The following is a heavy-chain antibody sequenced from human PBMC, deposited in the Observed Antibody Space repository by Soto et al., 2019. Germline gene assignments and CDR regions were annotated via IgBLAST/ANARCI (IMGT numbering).Heavy chain of an antibody. J-gene: IGHJ6*01. Sequence: QVQLVESVGGMVQPGKSLRLSCAAAGFTFSTYTMHWVRQPPGKGLEWVAVILYDGRNKYYAESVKGRFTISGDNSKITLYLLMISLSVEDTVVYYCARGQPVVAANQDYYGMDVCGQVTTVTVSS. D-gene: IGHD2-15*01. CDR2: ILYDGRNK. CDR3: ARGQPVVAANQDYYGMDV. CDR1: GFTFSTYT. V-gene: IGHV3-30*04.